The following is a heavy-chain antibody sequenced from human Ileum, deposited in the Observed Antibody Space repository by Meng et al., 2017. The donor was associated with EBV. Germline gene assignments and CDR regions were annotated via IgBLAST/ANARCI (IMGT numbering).Heavy chain of an antibody. Sequence: VQLQESGPGLVKASEXLSLTCTVSGGSISSYYWSWIRQPPGKGLEWIGYIYYSGSTNYNPSLKSRVTISVDTSKNQFSLKLSSVTAADTAVYYCAREGSGKGPFDYWGQGTLVTVSS. D-gene: IGHD3-10*01. CDR2: IYYSGST. CDR3: AREGSGKGPFDY. V-gene: IGHV4-59*01. CDR1: GGSISSYY. J-gene: IGHJ4*02.